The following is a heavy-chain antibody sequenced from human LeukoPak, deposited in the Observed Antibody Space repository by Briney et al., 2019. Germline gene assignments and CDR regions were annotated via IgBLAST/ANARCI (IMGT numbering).Heavy chain of an antibody. Sequence: GGSLRLSCAASGFTFSSYAMSWVRQAPGKGLEWVSAISGSGGSTYYADSVKGRFTISRDNAKNTLYLQMNGLRAEDTAVYYCAGSYNNYYYYYMDVWGKGTTVTVSS. V-gene: IGHV3-23*01. D-gene: IGHD1-1*01. CDR1: GFTFSSYA. J-gene: IGHJ6*03. CDR2: ISGSGGST. CDR3: AGSYNNYYYYYMDV.